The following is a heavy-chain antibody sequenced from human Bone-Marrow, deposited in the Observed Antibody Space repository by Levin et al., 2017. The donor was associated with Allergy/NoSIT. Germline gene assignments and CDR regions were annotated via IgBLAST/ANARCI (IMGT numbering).Heavy chain of an antibody. V-gene: IGHV3-23*01. D-gene: IGHD6-19*01. J-gene: IGHJ6*02. CDR3: AKDRTSKIYGSGWGYYYYYGMDV. CDR1: GFTFNNYD. CDR2: IGGTFSST. Sequence: GESLKISCAASGFTFNNYDMNWVRQAPGKGLEWVSKIGGTFSSTYYADSVQGRFTISRDTSRNTVYLQMNSLRADDTAVYYCAKDRTSKIYGSGWGYYYYYGMDVWGQGTAVTVSS.